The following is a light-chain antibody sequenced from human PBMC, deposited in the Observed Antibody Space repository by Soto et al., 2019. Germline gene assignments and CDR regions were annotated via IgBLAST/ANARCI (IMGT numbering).Light chain of an antibody. CDR3: QQYSSSWT. Sequence: EILMTQSPATLSVSPGERATLSCRASQSISSYLAWYQQKPGQAPRLLIYGASSRATGIPGRLSGGGSGTDFTLTISRLEPEDFAVYYCQQYSSSWTFGQGTKVDIK. CDR2: GAS. V-gene: IGKV3-20*01. J-gene: IGKJ1*01. CDR1: QSISSY.